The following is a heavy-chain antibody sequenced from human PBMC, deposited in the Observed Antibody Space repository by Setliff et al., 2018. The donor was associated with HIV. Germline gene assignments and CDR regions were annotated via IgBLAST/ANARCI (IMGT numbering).Heavy chain of an antibody. CDR2: MYHTGST. CDR3: ARQPLYNDYDWRSYYFDY. D-gene: IGHD5-12*01. V-gene: IGHV4-38-2*01. Sequence: SETLSLTCAVSGYSISSGCYWGWIRQPPGKGLEWIGSMYHTGSTYYSTSLKSRFTISVDTSKNQFSLKLRSVTAADTAVYYCARQPLYNDYDWRSYYFDYWGQGSLVTVSS. CDR1: GYSISSGCY. J-gene: IGHJ4*02.